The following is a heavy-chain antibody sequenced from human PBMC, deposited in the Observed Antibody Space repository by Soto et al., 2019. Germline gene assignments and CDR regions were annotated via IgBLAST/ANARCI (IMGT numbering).Heavy chain of an antibody. V-gene: IGHV5-10-1*01. Sequence: AESLKISCKGSGCSFTSYWIRWVRHMPGKCLEWMGRIDPSDSYTNYSPSFQGHVTISADKSISTAYLQWSSPKASDTAMYYCARRHSSSSAFDPWGQGTLVTVS. CDR3: ARRHSSSSAFDP. D-gene: IGHD6-13*01. CDR2: IDPSDSYT. J-gene: IGHJ5*02. CDR1: GCSFTSYW.